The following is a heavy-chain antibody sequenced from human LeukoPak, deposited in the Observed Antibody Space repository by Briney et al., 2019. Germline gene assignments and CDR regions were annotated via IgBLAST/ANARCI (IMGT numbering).Heavy chain of an antibody. J-gene: IGHJ4*02. CDR1: GFTFSIYT. Sequence: KSGGSLRLSCAASGFTFSIYTMNWVRQAPGKGLERASAISSSSSYIYYADSVRGRFTISRDNAKNSLYLQMNSLRAEDTAVYYCAGWGDCWGQGTLVTVSS. CDR3: AGWGDC. V-gene: IGHV3-21*01. D-gene: IGHD3-16*01. CDR2: ISSSSSYI.